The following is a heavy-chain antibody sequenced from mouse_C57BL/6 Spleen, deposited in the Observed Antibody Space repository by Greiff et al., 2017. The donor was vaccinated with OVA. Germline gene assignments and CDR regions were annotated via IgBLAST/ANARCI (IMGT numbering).Heavy chain of an antibody. J-gene: IGHJ2*01. D-gene: IGHD2-4*01. CDR2: ISSGGSYT. Sequence: EVKLVESGGDLVKPGGSLKLSCAASGFTFSSYGMSWVRQTPDKRLEWVATISSGGSYTYYPDSVKGRFTISRDNAKNTLYLQMSSLKSEDTAMYYCARHMITPSYYFDYWGQGTTLTVSS. CDR1: GFTFSSYG. CDR3: ARHMITPSYYFDY. V-gene: IGHV5-6*02.